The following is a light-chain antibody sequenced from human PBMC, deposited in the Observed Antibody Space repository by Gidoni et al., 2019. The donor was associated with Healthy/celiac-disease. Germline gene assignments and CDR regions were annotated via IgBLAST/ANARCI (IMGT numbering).Light chain of an antibody. J-gene: IGLJ3*02. CDR3: GTWDSSLSALWV. CDR2: DNN. V-gene: IGLV1-51*01. CDR1: SSNIGNNY. Sequence: QSVLTQPPSVSAAPGQKVTISCSGSSSNIGNNYVSWYQQLPGTAPKLLIYDNNKRPSGTPDRFSGSKSGTSATLGITGLQTGDEADYYCGTWDSSLSALWVFGGGTKLTVL.